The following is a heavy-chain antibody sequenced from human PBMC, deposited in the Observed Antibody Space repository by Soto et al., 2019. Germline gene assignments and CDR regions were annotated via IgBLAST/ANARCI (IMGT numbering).Heavy chain of an antibody. CDR2: INAGNGNT. J-gene: IGHJ6*02. CDR3: ARPQHLRYYYGMDV. CDR1: GYTFTSYA. V-gene: IGHV1-3*01. Sequence: GASVKVSCKASGYTFTSYAMHWVRQAPGQRLEWMGWINAGNGNTKYSQKFQGRVTITRDTSASTAYMELSSLRSEDTAVYYCARPQHLRYYYGMDVWGQRTTLTVSS. D-gene: IGHD6-13*01.